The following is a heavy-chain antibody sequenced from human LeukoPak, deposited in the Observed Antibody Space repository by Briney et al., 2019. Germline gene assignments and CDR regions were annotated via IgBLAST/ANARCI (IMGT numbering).Heavy chain of an antibody. Sequence: SVKVSCKASGGTFSSYAISWVRQAPGQGLEWMGGIIPIFGTANYAQKFQGRVTITADESTSTAYMELSSLRSEDTAVYYCAPTILYCSGGSCYYNWFDPWGQGTLVTVSS. J-gene: IGHJ5*02. CDR2: IIPIFGTA. CDR1: GGTFSSYA. CDR3: APTILYCSGGSCYYNWFDP. V-gene: IGHV1-69*13. D-gene: IGHD2-15*01.